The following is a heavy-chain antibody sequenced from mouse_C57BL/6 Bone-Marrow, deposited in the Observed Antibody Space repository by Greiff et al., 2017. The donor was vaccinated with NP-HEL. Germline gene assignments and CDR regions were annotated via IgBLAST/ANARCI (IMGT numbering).Heavy chain of an antibody. D-gene: IGHD1-1*01. J-gene: IGHJ1*03. Sequence: QVQLQQPGPGLVQPSPSLSITCTASGFSLTSYGVHWVRQSPGKGLEWLGVIWRGGSTDYNAAFISRLSISKDNSKSQVFFKMNSLQADDTAIYYCARNSFYYYGSSYFNWYFDVWGTGTTVTVSS. CDR3: ARNSFYYYGSSYFNWYFDV. V-gene: IGHV2-2*01. CDR1: GFSLTSYG. CDR2: IWRGGST.